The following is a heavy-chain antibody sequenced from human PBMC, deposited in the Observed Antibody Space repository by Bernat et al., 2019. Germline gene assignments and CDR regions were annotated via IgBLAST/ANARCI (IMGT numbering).Heavy chain of an antibody. CDR2: INHSGST. CDR1: GGSFSGYY. V-gene: IGHV4-34*01. Sequence: QVQLQQWGAGLLKPSETLSLTCAVYGGSFSGYYWSWIRQPPGKGLEWIGEINHSGSTNYNPSLKSRVTISVDTSKIQFSLKLSSVTAADTAVYYCALEWGYCSGGSCTYYFDYWGQGTLVTVSS. D-gene: IGHD2-15*01. J-gene: IGHJ4*02. CDR3: ALEWGYCSGGSCTYYFDY.